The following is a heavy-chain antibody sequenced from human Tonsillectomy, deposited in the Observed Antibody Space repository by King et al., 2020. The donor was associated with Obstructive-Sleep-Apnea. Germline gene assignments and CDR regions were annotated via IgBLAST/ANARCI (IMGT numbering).Heavy chain of an antibody. CDR2: ISHIGST. CDR1: GYSISSGYY. CDR3: ARERAFDI. J-gene: IGHJ3*02. V-gene: IGHV4-38-2*02. Sequence: VQLQESGPGLVKPSETLSLTCTVSGYSISSGYYWGWIRQPPGKGLEWIGSISHIGSTYYNPALKSRVTISVDTSKNQFSLKLRSVTAADTAVYYCARERAFDIWGQGTMVTVSS.